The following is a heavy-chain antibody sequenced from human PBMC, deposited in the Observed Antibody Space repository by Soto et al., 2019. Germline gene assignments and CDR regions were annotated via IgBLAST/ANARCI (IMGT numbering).Heavy chain of an antibody. CDR3: ARHVPQPTTLVDY. D-gene: IGHD1-1*01. J-gene: IGHJ4*02. Sequence: SGNLCLSGTVSCGSISGGSYYWGWIRLPPGKGLEWIGSIYYSGSTYYTPSLKSRVTISVDTSKNQFSLKLSSVTAADTAVYYCARHVPQPTTLVDYWGQGTLVTVS. CDR1: CGSISGGSYY. CDR2: IYYSGST. V-gene: IGHV4-39*01.